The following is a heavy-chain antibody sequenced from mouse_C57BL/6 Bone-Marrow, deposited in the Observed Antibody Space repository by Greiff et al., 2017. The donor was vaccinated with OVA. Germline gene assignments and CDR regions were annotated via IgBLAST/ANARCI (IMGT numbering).Heavy chain of an antibody. J-gene: IGHJ2*01. CDR2: INPSTGGT. Sequence: EVKLMESGPELVKPGASVKISCKASGYSFTGYYMNWVKHSPEKSLEWIGEINPSTGGTTYNQKFKAKATLTVDKSSSTAYMQLKSLTSEDSAVYYCARYGGSSYEDYFDYWGQGTTLTVSS. CDR1: GYSFTGYY. V-gene: IGHV1-42*01. D-gene: IGHD1-1*01. CDR3: ARYGGSSYEDYFDY.